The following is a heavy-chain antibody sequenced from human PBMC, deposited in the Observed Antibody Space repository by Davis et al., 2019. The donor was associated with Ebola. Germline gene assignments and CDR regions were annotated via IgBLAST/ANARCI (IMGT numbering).Heavy chain of an antibody. CDR2: ISYDGRNK. D-gene: IGHD3-3*01. Sequence: GESLKISCSVSGFTFSNYHMNWVRQAPGKGLEWVAVISYDGRNKYYADSVKGRFTISRDNSKNTLYLQMNSLRGEDTAVYYCARSGLSFGVVKYHYGMDAWGKGTTVTVSS. CDR3: ARSGLSFGVVKYHYGMDA. V-gene: IGHV3-30*03. J-gene: IGHJ6*04. CDR1: GFTFSNYH.